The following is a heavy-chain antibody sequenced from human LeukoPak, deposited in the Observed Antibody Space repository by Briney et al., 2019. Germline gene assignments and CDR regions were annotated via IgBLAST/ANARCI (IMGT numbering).Heavy chain of an antibody. CDR2: IHHSGSI. D-gene: IGHD3-10*01. Sequence: SETLSLTCAVSGVSISSNLWWTWVRQPPGKGLEWIAEIHHSGSINYNPSLKSRVTISVDKAKNQFSLNLNSATAADTAVYYCAGGGDRSFDYWGQGTLVTVSS. CDR1: GVSISSNLW. J-gene: IGHJ4*02. V-gene: IGHV4-4*02. CDR3: AGGGDRSFDY.